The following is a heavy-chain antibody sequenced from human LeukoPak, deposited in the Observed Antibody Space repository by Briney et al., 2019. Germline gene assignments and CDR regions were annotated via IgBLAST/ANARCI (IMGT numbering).Heavy chain of an antibody. V-gene: IGHV3-53*01. J-gene: IGHJ4*02. Sequence: GGSLRLSCAASGFTFSSYAMSWVRQAPGKGLEWVSVIYSGGSTYYADSVKGRFTISRDNSKNTLYLQMNSLRAEDTAVYYCAREAEYYFDYWGQGTLVTVSS. CDR1: GFTFSSYA. CDR3: AREAEYYFDY. CDR2: IYSGGST.